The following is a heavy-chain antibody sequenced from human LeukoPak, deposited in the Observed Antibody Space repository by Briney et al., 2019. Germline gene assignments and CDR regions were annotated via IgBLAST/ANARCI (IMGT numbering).Heavy chain of an antibody. Sequence: PGGSLRLSCAASGFTFSNAWMSWVRQAPGKGLEWVAFIRYDGRNKYYGDPVKGRFSISRDNSKNTLYLQMNSLRAEDTAVYYCAKGRRYNILTGHYVSEVDPWGQGTLVTVSS. V-gene: IGHV3-30*02. CDR3: AKGRRYNILTGHYVSEVDP. CDR1: GFTFSNAW. CDR2: IRYDGRNK. D-gene: IGHD3-9*01. J-gene: IGHJ5*02.